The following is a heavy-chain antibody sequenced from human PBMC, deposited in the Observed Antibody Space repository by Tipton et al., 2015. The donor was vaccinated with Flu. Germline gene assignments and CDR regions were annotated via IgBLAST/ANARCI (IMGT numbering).Heavy chain of an antibody. V-gene: IGHV1-2*04. Sequence: QLVQSGAEVQRPGASVRVSCKASGYTFTSYDLAWVRQAPGQGLEWMGWINPNSGGTNYAQKFQGWVTMTRDTSISTAYMELSRLRSDDTAVYYCARDSTVATDYYYYYGMDVWGQGTTVTVSS. D-gene: IGHD4-23*01. CDR3: ARDSTVATDYYYYYGMDV. J-gene: IGHJ6*02. CDR2: INPNSGGT. CDR1: GYTFTSYD.